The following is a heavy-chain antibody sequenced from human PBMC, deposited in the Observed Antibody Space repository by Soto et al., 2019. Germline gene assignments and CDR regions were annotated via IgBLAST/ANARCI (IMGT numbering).Heavy chain of an antibody. Sequence: PSETLSLTCSVSGDSISTVDYFCAWIRQPPGPPLEYIGYIYKSTTTYYNPSFESRVAISLDTSKSQFSLTVTSVTAADTAVYFCARGRYCLTGRCFPNWFDSWGQGTLVTVSS. CDR3: ARGRYCLTGRCFPNWFDS. CDR2: IYKSTTT. J-gene: IGHJ5*01. CDR1: GDSISTVDYF. D-gene: IGHD2-15*01. V-gene: IGHV4-30-4*01.